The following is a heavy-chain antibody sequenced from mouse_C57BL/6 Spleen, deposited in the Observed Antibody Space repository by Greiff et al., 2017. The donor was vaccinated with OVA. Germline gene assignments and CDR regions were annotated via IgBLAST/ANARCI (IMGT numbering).Heavy chain of an antibody. Sequence: DVQLVESGGGLVKPGGSLKLSCAASGFTFSSYAMSWVRQTPEKRLEWVATISDGGSYTYYPDNVKGRFTISRDNAKNNLYLQMSHLKSEDTAMYYCARDSPLLRTFAYWGQGTLVTVSA. CDR1: GFTFSSYA. CDR3: ARDSPLLRTFAY. CDR2: ISDGGSYT. D-gene: IGHD1-1*01. J-gene: IGHJ3*01. V-gene: IGHV5-4*01.